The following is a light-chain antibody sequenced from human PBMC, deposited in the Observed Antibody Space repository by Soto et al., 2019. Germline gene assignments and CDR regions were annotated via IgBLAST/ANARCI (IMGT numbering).Light chain of an antibody. CDR3: QQRSNWIT. CDR1: QSVSSSY. V-gene: IGKV3D-20*02. CDR2: GAS. Sequence: EIVLTQSPGTLSLSTGERATLSCRASQSVSSSYLAWYQQKPGQAPRLLIYGASSRATGIPDRFSGSGSGTDFTLTISSLEPEDFAVYYCQQRSNWITFGQGTRL. J-gene: IGKJ5*01.